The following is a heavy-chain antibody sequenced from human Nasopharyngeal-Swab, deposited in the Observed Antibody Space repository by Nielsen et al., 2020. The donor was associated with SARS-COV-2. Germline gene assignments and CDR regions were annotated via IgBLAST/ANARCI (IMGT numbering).Heavy chain of an antibody. V-gene: IGHV3-7*03. CDR2: IKQDGSEK. CDR1: GFTFSSYW. D-gene: IGHD4/OR15-4a*01. J-gene: IGHJ4*02. Sequence: GESLKISCAASGFTFSSYWMSWVRQAPGKGLEWVANIKQDGSEKYYVDSVKGRFTISRDNAKNSLYLQMNSLRAEDTAVYYCAGHLTTHPFDYWGQGTLVTVSS. CDR3: AGHLTTHPFDY.